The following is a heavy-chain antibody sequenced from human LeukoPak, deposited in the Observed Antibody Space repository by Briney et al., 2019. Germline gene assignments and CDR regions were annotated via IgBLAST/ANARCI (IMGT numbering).Heavy chain of an antibody. Sequence: SETLSLTCTVSGGSISSYYWSWIRQPPGKGLEWIGYIYYSGSTNYNPSLKSRVTISVDTSKNQFSLKLSSMTAADTAVYYCARGPYSSSPWGQGTLVTVSS. D-gene: IGHD6-6*01. CDR3: ARGPYSSSP. V-gene: IGHV4-59*01. CDR1: GGSISSYY. CDR2: IYYSGST. J-gene: IGHJ5*02.